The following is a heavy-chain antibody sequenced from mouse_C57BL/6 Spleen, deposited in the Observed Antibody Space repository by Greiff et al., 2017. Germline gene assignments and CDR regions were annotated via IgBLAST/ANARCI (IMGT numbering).Heavy chain of an antibody. Sequence: QVQLKESGAELVKPGASVKISCKASGYAFSSYWMNWVKQRPGKGLEWIGQIYPGDGDTNYNGKFKGKATLTADKSSSTAYMQLSSLTSEDSAVYFCASHYYGNAMDYWGQGTSVTVSS. CDR2: IYPGDGDT. CDR1: GYAFSSYW. V-gene: IGHV1-80*01. D-gene: IGHD1-1*01. CDR3: ASHYYGNAMDY. J-gene: IGHJ4*01.